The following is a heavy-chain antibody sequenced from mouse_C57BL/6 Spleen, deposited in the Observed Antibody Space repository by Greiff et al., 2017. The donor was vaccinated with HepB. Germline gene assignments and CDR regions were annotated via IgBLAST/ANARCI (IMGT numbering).Heavy chain of an antibody. Sequence: VQLQQSGAELVKPGASVKLSCTASGFNFKDYYMHWVKQRTEQGLEWIGRIDPEDGETKYAPQFQGKATITADTSSNTAYLQLSSLTSEDTAVYYCAYDFDYWGQGTTLTVSS. CDR3: AYDFDY. CDR1: GFNFKDYY. D-gene: IGHD1-1*02. V-gene: IGHV14-2*01. J-gene: IGHJ2*01. CDR2: IDPEDGET.